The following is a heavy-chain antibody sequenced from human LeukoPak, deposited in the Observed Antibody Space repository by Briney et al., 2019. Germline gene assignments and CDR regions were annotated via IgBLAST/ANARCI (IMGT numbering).Heavy chain of an antibody. CDR3: ARDLITMVRGLIGY. Sequence: ASVKVSCKASGYIFTSYNMNWVRQAPGQGLEWMGIINPSGGNTNYAQKLQGRVTMTTDTSTSTAYMELRSLRSDDTAVYYCARDLITMVRGLIGYWGQGTLVTVSS. J-gene: IGHJ4*02. CDR2: INPSGGNT. V-gene: IGHV1-46*01. D-gene: IGHD3-10*01. CDR1: GYIFTSYN.